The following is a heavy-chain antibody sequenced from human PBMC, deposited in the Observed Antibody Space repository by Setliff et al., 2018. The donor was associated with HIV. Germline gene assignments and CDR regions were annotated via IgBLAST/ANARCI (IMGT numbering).Heavy chain of an antibody. CDR1: GISFNDYY. Sequence: GESLRLSCAASGISFNDYYMYWIRQAPGKGLEWVSCISGSSNTIHYADSVKGRFTISRDNAKKSLYLEMNNLKVEDTALYYCTRQLTPYYYDSPDYWGQGTLVTVSS. CDR2: ISGSSNTI. J-gene: IGHJ4*02. D-gene: IGHD3-22*01. CDR3: TRQLTPYYYDSPDY. V-gene: IGHV3-11*01.